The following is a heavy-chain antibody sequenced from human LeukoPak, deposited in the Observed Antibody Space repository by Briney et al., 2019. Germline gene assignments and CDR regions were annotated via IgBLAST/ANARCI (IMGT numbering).Heavy chain of an antibody. CDR3: ERKYGSGSYYSPYYYYCMDV. Sequence: GGSLRLSCAASGFTFSSYGMHWVRQAPGKGLEWVAVIWYDGSNKYYADSVKGRFTISRDNSKNTLYLQMNSLSGEDTAVYYCERKYGSGSYYSPYYYYCMDVWGKGTTVTVSS. J-gene: IGHJ6*04. CDR2: IWYDGSNK. CDR1: GFTFSSYG. V-gene: IGHV3-33*01. D-gene: IGHD3-10*01.